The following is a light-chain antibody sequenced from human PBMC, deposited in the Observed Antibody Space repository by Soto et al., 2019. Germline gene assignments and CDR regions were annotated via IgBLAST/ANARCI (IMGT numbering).Light chain of an antibody. CDR2: EVN. CDR1: SRDVGGYNY. V-gene: IGLV2-14*01. CDR3: SSYTSSSTLV. Sequence: QSALTQPASVSGSPGQSITISCTGTSRDVGGYNYVSWYQQHPGKAPKLIIYEVNKRPSGVSNHFSGSKSGNTASLTISGLQVEDEADYYCSSYTSSSTLVFGGGTKLTVL. J-gene: IGLJ2*01.